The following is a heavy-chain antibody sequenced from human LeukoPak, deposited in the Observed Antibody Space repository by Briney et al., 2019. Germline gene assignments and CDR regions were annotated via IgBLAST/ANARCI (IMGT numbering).Heavy chain of an antibody. CDR2: ISPSSGT. Sequence: PSETLSLTCSVSGYSISSGYFWAWIRQPPGRGLEWIGSISPSSGTYYNPSLKSRVTISVDTSKNQFSLKLSSVTAADTAVYYCARGGSYYDYWGQGTLVTVSS. CDR3: ARGGSYYDY. CDR1: GYSISSGYF. J-gene: IGHJ4*02. V-gene: IGHV4-38-2*02. D-gene: IGHD1-26*01.